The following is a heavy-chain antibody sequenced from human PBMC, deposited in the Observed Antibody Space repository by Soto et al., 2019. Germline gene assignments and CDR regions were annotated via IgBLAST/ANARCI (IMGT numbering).Heavy chain of an antibody. V-gene: IGHV3-48*02. CDR3: ARANYGGNCRNSY. CDR2: ISSSSTTI. J-gene: IGHJ4*02. D-gene: IGHD2-15*01. CDR1: GLTLSSYS. Sequence: EVQLVESGGGLVQPGGSLRLSCAASGLTLSSYSMNWVRQAPGKGLEWVSYISSSSTTIYYADSVKGRFTISRDNAKNSLYLQMNSLRDDDPAVYYCARANYGGNCRNSYSGQGTLVTVSS.